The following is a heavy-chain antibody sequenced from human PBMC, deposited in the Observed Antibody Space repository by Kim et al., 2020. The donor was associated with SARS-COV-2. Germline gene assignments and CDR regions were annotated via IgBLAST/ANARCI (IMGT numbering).Heavy chain of an antibody. CDR1: GFTFSSYG. Sequence: GGSLRLSCAASGFTFSSYGMHWVRQAPGKGLEWVAVIWYDGSNKYYADSVKGRFTISRDNSKNTLYLQMNSLRAEDTAVYYCARDFKGQVSYYYYGMDVWGQGTTVTVSS. V-gene: IGHV3-33*01. J-gene: IGHJ6*02. CDR3: ARDFKGQVSYYYYGMDV. CDR2: IWYDGSNK.